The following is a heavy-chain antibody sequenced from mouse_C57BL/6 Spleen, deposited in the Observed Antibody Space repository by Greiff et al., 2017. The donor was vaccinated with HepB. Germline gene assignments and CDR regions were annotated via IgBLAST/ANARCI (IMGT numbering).Heavy chain of an antibody. CDR1: GFTFSSYG. D-gene: IGHD5-1-1*01. CDR3: ARHDTPHYFDY. V-gene: IGHV5-6*01. J-gene: IGHJ2*01. CDR2: ISSGGSYT. Sequence: EVKLVESGGDLEKPGGSLKLSCAASGFTFSSYGMSWVRQTPDKRLEWVATISSGGSYTYYPDSVKGRFTISRDNAKNTLYLQMSSLKSEDTAMYYCARHDTPHYFDYGGKGTTLTVSS.